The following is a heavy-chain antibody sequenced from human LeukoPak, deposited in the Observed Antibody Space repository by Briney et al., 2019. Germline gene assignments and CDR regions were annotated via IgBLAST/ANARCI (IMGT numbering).Heavy chain of an antibody. Sequence: GGSLRLSCAASGFTFSSYSMNWVRQAPGKGLEWVSSISSSSSYIYYADSVKGRFTISRDNAKNSLYLQMNSLRAEDTAVYYCARDSPYGDFFDYWGQGTLITVSS. CDR3: ARDSPYGDFFDY. V-gene: IGHV3-21*01. J-gene: IGHJ4*02. D-gene: IGHD4-17*01. CDR1: GFTFSSYS. CDR2: ISSSSSYI.